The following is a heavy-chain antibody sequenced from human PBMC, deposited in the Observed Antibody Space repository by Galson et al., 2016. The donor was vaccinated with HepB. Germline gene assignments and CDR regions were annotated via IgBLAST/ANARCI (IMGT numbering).Heavy chain of an antibody. D-gene: IGHD4-23*01. V-gene: IGHV3-33*01. CDR1: GFGFSDSA. CDR3: AREGGGNSYAGNAFDI. CDR2: VSYDGKNE. Sequence: SLRLSCAASGFGFSDSAMHWVRQAPGKGLEWLALVSYDGKNEVYRDSVKGRFSISRDNPTNTLYLQLNSLRAEDTAVYYCAREGGGNSYAGNAFDIWGQGTMLTVSS. J-gene: IGHJ3*02.